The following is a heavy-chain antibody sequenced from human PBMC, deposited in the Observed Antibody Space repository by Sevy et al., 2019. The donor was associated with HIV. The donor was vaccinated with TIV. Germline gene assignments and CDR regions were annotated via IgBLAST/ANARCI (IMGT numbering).Heavy chain of an antibody. D-gene: IGHD3-22*01. CDR3: ATTKDYYDTSGYPFDS. CDR1: GYTLTELS. CDR2: FDPEDDEK. J-gene: IGHJ4*02. Sequence: ASVKVSCKVSGYTLTELSMHWVRQDPGKGLEWMGTFDPEDDEKIYAQKFQGRVTMTEDTSTDTAYMELSRLRSEDTAVYYCATTKDYYDTSGYPFDSWGQGTLVTVSS. V-gene: IGHV1-24*01.